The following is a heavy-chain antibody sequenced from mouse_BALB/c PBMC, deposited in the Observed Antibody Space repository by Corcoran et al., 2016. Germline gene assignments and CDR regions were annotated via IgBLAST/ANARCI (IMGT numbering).Heavy chain of an antibody. CDR3: ASDHSWFAY. CDR1: GYTFTNYG. J-gene: IGHJ3*01. Sequence: QIQLVQSGPELKKPGEIVKISCKASGYTFTNYGMNWVKQAPGKGLKWMGWINTYTGEPTYADDFKVRFAFSLETSASTAYLLINSLKNEDTATYFCASDHSWFAYWGQGTLVTVSA. CDR2: INTYTGEP. V-gene: IGHV9-3-1*01.